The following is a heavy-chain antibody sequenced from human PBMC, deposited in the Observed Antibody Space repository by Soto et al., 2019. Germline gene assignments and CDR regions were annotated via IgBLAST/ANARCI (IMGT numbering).Heavy chain of an antibody. D-gene: IGHD3-16*01. CDR3: AHSPWGSAPDY. Sequence: QITLKESGPTLVKPTETLTLTCTVSGFPLSARGVGVGWIRQPPGKALEWLAAIYWNDVKRYSPSLKSRLTITKGTSKNQVVLTMTNTDPVDTAKYYCAHSPWGSAPDYWGQGTLVTVSS. CDR2: IYWNDVK. J-gene: IGHJ4*02. CDR1: GFPLSARGVG. V-gene: IGHV2-5*01.